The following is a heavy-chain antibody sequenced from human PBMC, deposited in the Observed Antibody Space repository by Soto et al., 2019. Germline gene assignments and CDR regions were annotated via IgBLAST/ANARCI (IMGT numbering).Heavy chain of an antibody. CDR2: MSYSEST. CDR1: GGSIRSYY. D-gene: IGHD6-13*01. J-gene: IGHJ4*02. V-gene: IGHV4-59*12. Sequence: SETLSLTCTVSGGSIRSYYWSWIRQPPGKGLEYIGYMSYSESTNYNPSLKSRVTISVDTSKNQFSLKLSSVTAADTAVYYCARGGRPPHSSSWYHPGWDYWGQGTLVTVSS. CDR3: ARGGRPPHSSSWYHPGWDY.